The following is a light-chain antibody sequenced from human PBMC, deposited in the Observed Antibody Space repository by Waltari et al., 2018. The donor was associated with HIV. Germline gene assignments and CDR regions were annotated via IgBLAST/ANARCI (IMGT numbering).Light chain of an antibody. CDR1: QSVSSSY. Sequence: EIVLTQSPGTLSLSPGERATLPCRASQSVSSSYLAWYQQKPGQAPRLLIYGASSRATGIPDRFSGSGSGTDFTLTISRLEPEDFAVYYCQQFGSSPQTFGQGTKLEIK. J-gene: IGKJ2*01. CDR3: QQFGSSPQT. CDR2: GAS. V-gene: IGKV3-20*01.